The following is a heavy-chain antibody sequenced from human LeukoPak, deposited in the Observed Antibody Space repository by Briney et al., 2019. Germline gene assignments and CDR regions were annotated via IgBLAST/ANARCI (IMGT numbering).Heavy chain of an antibody. Sequence: PSETLSLTCTVSGGSISSFYWIWIRQPPGKGLEWIGYVYYSGSTNANPSLKSRVTISVETSKNQFSLKLSSVTAADTAVYYCARGHFYFWSGYKNPTMDVWGKGTTVIVSS. CDR1: GGSISSFY. V-gene: IGHV4-59*01. CDR3: ARGHFYFWSGYKNPTMDV. D-gene: IGHD3-3*01. CDR2: VYYSGST. J-gene: IGHJ6*04.